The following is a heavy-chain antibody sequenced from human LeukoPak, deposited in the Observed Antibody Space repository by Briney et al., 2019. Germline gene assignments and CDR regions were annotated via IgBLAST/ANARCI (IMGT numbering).Heavy chain of an antibody. CDR1: GFSLSTSGVG. D-gene: IGHD4-17*01. J-gene: IGHJ3*02. CDR3: AHSGTVTTPHDAFDI. Sequence: RGSGPTLANPTQTLTLTCTFSGFSLSTSGVGVGWIRQPPGKALEWLALIYWNDDKRYSPSLKSRLTITKDTSKNQVVLTMTNMDPVDTATYYCAHSGTVTTPHDAFDIWGQGTMVTVSS. V-gene: IGHV2-5*01. CDR2: IYWNDDK.